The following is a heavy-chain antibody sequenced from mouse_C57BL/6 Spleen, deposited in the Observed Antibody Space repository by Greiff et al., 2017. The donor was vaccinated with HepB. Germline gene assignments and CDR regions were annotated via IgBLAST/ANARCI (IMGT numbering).Heavy chain of an antibody. Sequence: EVKLMESGGGLVKPGGSLKLSCAASGFTFSDYGMHWVRQAPEKGLEWVAYISSGSSTIYYADTVKGRFTISRDNAKNTLFLQMTSLRSEDTAMYYCARLGRPYYFDYWGQGTTLTVSS. CDR1: GFTFSDYG. J-gene: IGHJ2*01. D-gene: IGHD4-1*01. CDR2: ISSGSSTI. V-gene: IGHV5-17*01. CDR3: ARLGRPYYFDY.